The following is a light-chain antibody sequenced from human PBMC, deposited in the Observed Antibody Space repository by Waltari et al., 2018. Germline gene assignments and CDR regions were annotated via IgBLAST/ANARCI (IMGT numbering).Light chain of an antibody. J-gene: IGKJ1*01. CDR2: GAS. CDR3: QHYFRLPVT. V-gene: IGKV3-20*01. Sequence: EIVLTQSPGTLSLSLGERATVSCRASQSVRRALAWYQQKPGQAPRLLIYGASTRATGIPDRFSGSGSGTDFSLTIIRLEPDDFAVYYCQHYFRLPVTFGQGTTVEI. CDR1: QSVRRA.